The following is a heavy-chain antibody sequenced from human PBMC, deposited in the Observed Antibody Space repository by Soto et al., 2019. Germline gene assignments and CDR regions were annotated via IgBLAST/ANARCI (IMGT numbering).Heavy chain of an antibody. CDR2: IYYSGST. J-gene: IGHJ2*01. CDR1: GGSISSYY. Sequence: QVQLQESGPGLVMPSETLSLTCTVSGGSISSYYWSWIRQPPGKGLEWIGYIYYSGSTNYNPSLKSRVTISVDTSKNQFSLKLSSVTAADTAVYYCARDRPYDILTGYYRYFDLWGRGTLVTVSS. D-gene: IGHD3-9*01. V-gene: IGHV4-59*01. CDR3: ARDRPYDILTGYYRYFDL.